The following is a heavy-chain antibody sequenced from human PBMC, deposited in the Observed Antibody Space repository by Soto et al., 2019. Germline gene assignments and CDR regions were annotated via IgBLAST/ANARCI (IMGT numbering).Heavy chain of an antibody. J-gene: IGHJ4*02. V-gene: IGHV3-23*01. D-gene: IGHD3-22*01. CDR2: ISGSGGST. CDR1: GFTFSSYA. CDR3: ARAYYYDSSGLPDY. Sequence: EVQLLESGGGLVQPGGSLRLSCAASGFTFSSYAMSWVRQAPGKGLEWGSAISGSGGSTYYADSVKGRFTISRDNSKNTLYLQMNGLRAEDTAVYDCARAYYYDSSGLPDYWGQGTLVTVSS.